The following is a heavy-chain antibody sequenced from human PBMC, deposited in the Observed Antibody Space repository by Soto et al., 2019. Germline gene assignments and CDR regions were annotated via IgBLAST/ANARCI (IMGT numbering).Heavy chain of an antibody. D-gene: IGHD1-20*01. Sequence: PGESLKISCKGSGYSFTTHWISWVRQMPGKGLEWMGRIDPSDSNTKYSPSFQGHVTISVDKSISTAYLQWSSLKASDTAMYYCARHLGMSDGMDVWGQGTTVTVSS. CDR1: GYSFTTHW. J-gene: IGHJ6*02. CDR2: IDPSDSNT. CDR3: ARHLGMSDGMDV. V-gene: IGHV5-10-1*01.